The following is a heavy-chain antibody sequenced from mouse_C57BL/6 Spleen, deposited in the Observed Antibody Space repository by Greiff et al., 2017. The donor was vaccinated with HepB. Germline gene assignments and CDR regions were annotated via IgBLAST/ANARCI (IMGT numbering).Heavy chain of an antibody. CDR2: ISSGSSTI. J-gene: IGHJ4*01. D-gene: IGHD4-1*01. Sequence: EVQGVESGGGLVKPGGSLKLSCAASGFTFSDYGMHWVRQTPEKGLEWVAYISSGSSTIYYADTVKGRFTISRDNAKNTLFLQMTSLRSEDTAMYYCAKNWDEAMDYWGQGTSVTVSS. V-gene: IGHV5-17*01. CDR1: GFTFSDYG. CDR3: AKNWDEAMDY.